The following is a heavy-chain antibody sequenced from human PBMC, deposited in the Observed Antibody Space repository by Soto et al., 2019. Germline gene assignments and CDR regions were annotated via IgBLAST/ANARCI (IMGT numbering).Heavy chain of an antibody. CDR1: GFTFHNYA. Sequence: EVQLVESGGGLVQPGRSLRLSCAVSGFTFHNYAMHWVRQAPGKGLEWVSCIGWNSGHIAYADSVKGRFTISRDNTKNILYLEMNSLRPEDTSLYSCVKGQHSSWYYFDNWGQVTLGTVSS. CDR2: IGWNSGHI. J-gene: IGHJ4*02. V-gene: IGHV3-9*01. CDR3: VKGQHSSWYYFDN. D-gene: IGHD6-13*01.